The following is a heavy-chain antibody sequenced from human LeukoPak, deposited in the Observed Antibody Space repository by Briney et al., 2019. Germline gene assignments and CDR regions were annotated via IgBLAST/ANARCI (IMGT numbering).Heavy chain of an antibody. CDR3: AGIGDSSGYYYFDY. CDR1: GGSISSYY. J-gene: IGHJ4*02. Sequence: NPSEALSLTCTVSGGSISSYYWSWIRQPPGKGLEWIGYIYYSGSTNYNPSLKSRVTISVDTSKNQFSLKLSSVTAADTAVYYCAGIGDSSGYYYFDYWGQGTLVTVSS. D-gene: IGHD3-22*01. CDR2: IYYSGST. V-gene: IGHV4-59*08.